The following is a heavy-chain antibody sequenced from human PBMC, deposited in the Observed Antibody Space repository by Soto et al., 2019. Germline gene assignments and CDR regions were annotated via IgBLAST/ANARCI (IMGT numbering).Heavy chain of an antibody. D-gene: IGHD3-10*01. J-gene: IGHJ4*02. CDR2: IIPSFGTP. CDR1: GGIFSTYA. CDR3: ARDRYDYGSVDYYTRIEC. V-gene: IGHV1-69*01. Sequence: QVQLVQSGAEVKKPGSSVKVSCKASGGIFSTYAISWLRQAPGQGLECMGGIIPSFGTPNNAQRIQGRVNITAEESTSTAYMELSRLRSEDTAVYFCARDRYDYGSVDYYTRIECWGQGTPVTVSS.